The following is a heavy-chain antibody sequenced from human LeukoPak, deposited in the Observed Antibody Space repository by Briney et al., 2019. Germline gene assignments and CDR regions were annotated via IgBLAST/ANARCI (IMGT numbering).Heavy chain of an antibody. CDR2: ISAYNGNT. J-gene: IGHJ5*02. Sequence: ASVKVSCKASGYTFTSYGISWVRQAPGQGLEWMGWISAYNGNTNYAQELQGRVTMTTDTSTSTAYMELRSLRSDDTAVYYCARSLRSGYSSGWLTGWFDPWGQGTLVTVSS. CDR3: ARSLRSGYSSGWLTGWFDP. V-gene: IGHV1-18*01. D-gene: IGHD6-19*01. CDR1: GYTFTSYG.